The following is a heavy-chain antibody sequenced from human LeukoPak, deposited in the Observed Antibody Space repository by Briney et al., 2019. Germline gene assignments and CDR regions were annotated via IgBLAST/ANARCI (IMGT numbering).Heavy chain of an antibody. CDR2: VNPDSGGA. CDR3: GRDFYSDSKGAFDI. V-gene: IGHV1-2*02. D-gene: IGHD3-22*01. CDR1: GYRFSNHY. Sequence: ASVRVSCKASGYRFSNHYMHWVRQAPGQGLEWMGWVNPDSGGAKCAQKFQGRVTMARDTSINTVYMQLFSLRSDDTAVYYCGRDFYSDSKGAFDIWGQGTMVIVSS. J-gene: IGHJ3*02.